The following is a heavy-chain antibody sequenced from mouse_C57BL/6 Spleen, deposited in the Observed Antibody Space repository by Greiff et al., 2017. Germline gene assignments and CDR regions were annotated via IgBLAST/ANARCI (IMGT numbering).Heavy chain of an antibody. V-gene: IGHV1-80*01. Sequence: QVQLKQSGAELVKPGASVKISCKASGYAFSSYWMNWVKQRPGKGLEWIGQIYPGDGDTNYNGKFKGKATLTADKSSSTAYMQLSSLTSEDSAVYFCARTTTVVPCFDVWGTGTTVTVSS. CDR1: GYAFSSYW. J-gene: IGHJ1*03. CDR3: ARTTTVVPCFDV. D-gene: IGHD1-1*01. CDR2: IYPGDGDT.